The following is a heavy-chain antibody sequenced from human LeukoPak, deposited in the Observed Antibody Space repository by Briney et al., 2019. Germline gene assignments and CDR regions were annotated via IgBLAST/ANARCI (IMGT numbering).Heavy chain of an antibody. V-gene: IGHV3-7*01. J-gene: IGHJ3*02. CDR2: IKNDGSEK. D-gene: IGHD3-10*01. CDR1: GFTFSSYW. Sequence: PGGSLRLSCAASGFTFSSYWMSWVRQAPGKGLEGVANIKNDGSEKYYVDSVKGRFTISRDNAKNSLYLQMNSLRAEDTAVYYCAREGIYGSGTYGSFDIWGQGTMVTVSS. CDR3: AREGIYGSGTYGSFDI.